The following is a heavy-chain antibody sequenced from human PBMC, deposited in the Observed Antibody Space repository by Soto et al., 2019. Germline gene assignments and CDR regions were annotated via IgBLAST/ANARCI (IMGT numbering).Heavy chain of an antibody. V-gene: IGHV3-7*03. D-gene: IGHD3-3*01. CDR2: IKQDGSEK. CDR3: ARDGAYYDFWSGYYTSGGMDV. J-gene: IGHJ6*02. CDR1: GFTFSSYW. Sequence: EVQLVESGGGLVQPGGSLRLSCAASGFTFSSYWMSWVRQAPGKGLEWVANIKQDGSEKYYVDSVKGRFTISRDNAKNSLYLQMNSLRAEDTAVYYCARDGAYYDFWSGYYTSGGMDVWGQGTTVTVSS.